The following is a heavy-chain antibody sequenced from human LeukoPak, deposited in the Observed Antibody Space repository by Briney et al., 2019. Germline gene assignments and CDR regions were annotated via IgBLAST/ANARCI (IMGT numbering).Heavy chain of an antibody. J-gene: IGHJ4*02. V-gene: IGHV3-30*18. CDR1: GFTFSSYG. CDR3: AKEGIVTMVRGVIISLPVDY. Sequence: SGGSLRLSCAASGFTFSSYGMHWVRQAPGKGLEWVAVISYDGSNKYYADSVKGRFTISRDNSKNTLYLQMNSLRAEDTAVYYCAKEGIVTMVRGVIISLPVDYWGQGTLVTVSS. D-gene: IGHD3-10*01. CDR2: ISYDGSNK.